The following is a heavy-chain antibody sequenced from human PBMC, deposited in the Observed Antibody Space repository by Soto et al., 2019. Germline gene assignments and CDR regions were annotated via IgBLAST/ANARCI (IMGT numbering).Heavy chain of an antibody. Sequence: QVQLVQSGAEVKKPGASVKVSCKASGYTFTSYGISWVRQAPGQGLEWMGWISAYNGNTNYAQKLQGRVTMTTDTSTSTAYMELSSLRSDDSAVSYCARDKRGSYPSYYCYYGLDVWGQGTTVTVSS. V-gene: IGHV1-18*01. CDR1: GYTFTSYG. J-gene: IGHJ6*02. CDR3: ARDKRGSYPSYYCYYGLDV. CDR2: ISAYNGNT. D-gene: IGHD1-26*01.